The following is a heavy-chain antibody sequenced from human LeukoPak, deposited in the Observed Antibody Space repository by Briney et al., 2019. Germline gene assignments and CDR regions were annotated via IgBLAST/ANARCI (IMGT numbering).Heavy chain of an antibody. J-gene: IGHJ4*02. CDR3: ASHDFWSGYPKFDY. CDR2: IYYSGST. V-gene: IGHV4-39*01. D-gene: IGHD3-3*01. Sequence: SETLSLTCTVSGDSISSSSYYWGWIRQPPGKGLEWVGSIYYSGSTYYNPSLKSRVTISVDTSKNQFSLKLSSVTAADTAVYSCASHDFWSGYPKFDYWGQGTLVTVSS. CDR1: GDSISSSSYY.